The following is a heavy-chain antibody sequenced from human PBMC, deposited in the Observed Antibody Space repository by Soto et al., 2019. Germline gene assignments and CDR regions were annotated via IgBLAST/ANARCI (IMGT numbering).Heavy chain of an antibody. Sequence: QVQLVQSGAEVKKPGASVKVSCKASGYTFTSYAMHWVRQAPGQRLEWMGWINAGNGNTKYSQKFQGRVTITRDTSASTAYMELSSLRSEDTAVYYCARDPTYCSGGSCYPYNWFDPWGQGTLVTVSS. CDR2: INAGNGNT. D-gene: IGHD2-15*01. CDR1: GYTFTSYA. J-gene: IGHJ5*02. V-gene: IGHV1-3*01. CDR3: ARDPTYCSGGSCYPYNWFDP.